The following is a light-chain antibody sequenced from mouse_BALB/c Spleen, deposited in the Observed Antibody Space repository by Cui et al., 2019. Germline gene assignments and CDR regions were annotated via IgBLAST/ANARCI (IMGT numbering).Light chain of an antibody. CDR1: SSVSY. Sequence: QIVLTQTPALVSASAGQKVTMTGSASSSVSYMYWYQQKPRSSPKPWIYLTSNLASGVPARFSGSGSGTSYSLTISSMEAEDAATYYCQQWSSNPFTFGSGTKLEIK. V-gene: IGKV4-68*01. J-gene: IGKJ4*01. CDR3: QQWSSNPFT. CDR2: LTS.